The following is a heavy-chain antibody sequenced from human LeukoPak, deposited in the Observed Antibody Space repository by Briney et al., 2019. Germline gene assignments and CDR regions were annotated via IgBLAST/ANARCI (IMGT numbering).Heavy chain of an antibody. J-gene: IGHJ4*02. CDR2: IYHSGST. Sequence: PSETLSLTCAVSGGSISSGGYSWSWIRQPPGKGPEWIGYIYHSGSTYYNPSLKSRVTISVDRSKNQFSLKLSSVTAADTAVYYCARGGTMVRGVIIRQFDYWGQGTLVTVSS. D-gene: IGHD3-10*01. CDR3: ARGGTMVRGVIIRQFDY. V-gene: IGHV4-30-2*01. CDR1: GGSISSGGYS.